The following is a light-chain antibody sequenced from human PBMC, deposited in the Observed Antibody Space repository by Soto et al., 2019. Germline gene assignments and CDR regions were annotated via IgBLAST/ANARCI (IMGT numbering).Light chain of an antibody. CDR3: QQYNSYPRT. V-gene: IGKV1-5*01. CDR1: QSISSY. Sequence: IPMTQSPSSLSASVGDRVPIAFRASQSISSYLNWYQQKPGKAPNLLIYDASSLESGVPSRFSGSGSGTEFTLTISSLQPDDFATYYCQQYNSYPRTFGQGTKGDNK. CDR2: DAS. J-gene: IGKJ1*01.